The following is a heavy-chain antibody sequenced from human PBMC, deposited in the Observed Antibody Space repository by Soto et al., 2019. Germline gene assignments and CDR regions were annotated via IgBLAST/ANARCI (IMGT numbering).Heavy chain of an antibody. J-gene: IGHJ6*02. V-gene: IGHV5-51*01. CDR3: AREGLAAACTPPGMDV. Sequence: PGESLKISCKGSGYRFTSYWIGWVRQMPGKGLEWLGLIYPGDSAPRDSPAFQGQVHISADQSISTAYLQCRSRKASDPAMYYCAREGLAAACTPPGMDVWGQGTTVTVS. CDR1: GYRFTSYW. D-gene: IGHD6-13*01. CDR2: IYPGDSAP.